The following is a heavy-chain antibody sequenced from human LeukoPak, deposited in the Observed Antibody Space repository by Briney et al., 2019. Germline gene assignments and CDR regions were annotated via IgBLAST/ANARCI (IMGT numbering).Heavy chain of an antibody. J-gene: IGHJ4*02. D-gene: IGHD3-22*01. Sequence: PSETLSLTCTVSGGSISSYYWSWTRQPPGKGLEWIGYIYYSGSTNYNPSLKSRVTISVDTSKNQFSLKLSSVTAADTAVYYCASYYYDSSGYSYYFDYWGQGTLVTVSS. CDR1: GGSISSYY. V-gene: IGHV4-59*01. CDR2: IYYSGST. CDR3: ASYYYDSSGYSYYFDY.